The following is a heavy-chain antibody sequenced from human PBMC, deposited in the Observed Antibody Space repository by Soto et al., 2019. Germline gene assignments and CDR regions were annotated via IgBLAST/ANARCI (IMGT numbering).Heavy chain of an antibody. CDR2: INHSGST. Sequence: SETLSLTCAVYGGSFSGYYWSWIRQPPGKGLEWIGEINHSGSTNYNPSLKSRVTISVDTSKNQFSVRLNSVTASDKAVYYCAPLSVSLSGPYGIHVWGQGTTVTVSS. D-gene: IGHD2-15*01. J-gene: IGHJ6*02. CDR3: APLSVSLSGPYGIHV. CDR1: GGSFSGYY. V-gene: IGHV4-34*01.